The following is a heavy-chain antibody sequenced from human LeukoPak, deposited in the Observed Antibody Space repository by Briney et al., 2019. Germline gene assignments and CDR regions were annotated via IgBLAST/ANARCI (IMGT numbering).Heavy chain of an antibody. D-gene: IGHD3-22*01. V-gene: IGHV4-31*03. J-gene: IGHJ5*02. CDR3: AREADYYDSSGYPNWFDP. Sequence: PSQTLSLTCTVSGGSISSGGYYWSWIRQHPGKGLEWLGYIYYSGSTYYNSSLKNRVTISVDTSKNQFSLKLSSVTVADTAVYYCAREADYYDSSGYPNWFDPWGRGTLVTVSS. CDR2: IYYSGST. CDR1: GGSISSGGYY.